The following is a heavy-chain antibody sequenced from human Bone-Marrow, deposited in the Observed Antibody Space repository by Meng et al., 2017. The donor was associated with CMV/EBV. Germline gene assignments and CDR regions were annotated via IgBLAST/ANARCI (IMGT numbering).Heavy chain of an antibody. V-gene: IGHV1-69*05. J-gene: IGHJ5*02. CDR2: IIPIFGTA. CDR3: ARRSYSVNWFDP. D-gene: IGHD4-11*01. Sequence: SVKVSCKASGGTFSSYAISWVRQAPGQGLEWMGGIIPIFGTANHAQKFQGRVTITTDESKSSAYMELSSLRPEDTAVYYWARRSYSVNWFDPWGQGTLVTVSS. CDR1: GGTFSSYA.